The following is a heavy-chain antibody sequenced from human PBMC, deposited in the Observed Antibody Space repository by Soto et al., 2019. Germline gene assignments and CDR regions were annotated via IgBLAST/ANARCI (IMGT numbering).Heavy chain of an antibody. Sequence: QVQLVQSGAEVKKPGASVKVSCKASGYTFTSYGISWVRQAPGQGLEWMGWISAYNGNTNYAQKLQGRVTMTTDTAPSRGYMELRSLRSDDTAVYYCARDLAVGLVDYWGQGTLVTVSS. CDR2: ISAYNGNT. CDR1: GYTFTSYG. CDR3: ARDLAVGLVDY. J-gene: IGHJ4*02. V-gene: IGHV1-18*01. D-gene: IGHD6-19*01.